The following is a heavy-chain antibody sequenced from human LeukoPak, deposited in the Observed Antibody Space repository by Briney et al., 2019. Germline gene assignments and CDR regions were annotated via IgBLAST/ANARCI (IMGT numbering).Heavy chain of an antibody. CDR1: GYTLIDYY. CDR3: ARVPLGVYYYDSTGFYFFDY. Sequence: ASVKVSCKASGYTLIDYYMHWVRQAPGQGLEWMGWINPNSGGTSYAQKFQGRVTMTRDTSISTAYMELSRLRSDDTAVYYCARVPLGVYYYDSTGFYFFDYWGQGTLVTVSS. CDR2: INPNSGGT. D-gene: IGHD3-22*01. J-gene: IGHJ4*02. V-gene: IGHV1-2*02.